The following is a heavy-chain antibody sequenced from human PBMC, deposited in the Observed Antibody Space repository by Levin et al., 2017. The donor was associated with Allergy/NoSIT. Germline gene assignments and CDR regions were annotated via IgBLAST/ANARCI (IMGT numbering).Heavy chain of an antibody. V-gene: IGHV3-23*01. CDR2: ISGSGGST. CDR1: GFTFSSYA. J-gene: IGHJ1*01. Sequence: PGGSLRLSCAASGFTFSSYAMSWVRQAPGKGLEWVSAISGSGGSTYYADSVKGRFTISRDNSKNTLYLQMNSLRAEDTAVYYCAKGVLYCSGGSCYLGAEYFQHWGQGTLVTVSS. CDR3: AKGVLYCSGGSCYLGAEYFQH. D-gene: IGHD2-15*01.